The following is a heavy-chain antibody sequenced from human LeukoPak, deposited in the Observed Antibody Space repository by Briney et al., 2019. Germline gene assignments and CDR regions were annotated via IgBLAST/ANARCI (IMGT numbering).Heavy chain of an antibody. CDR3: ARARDYGDYEY. J-gene: IGHJ4*02. CDR1: GFNLSNNY. CDR2: IYTGGRT. V-gene: IGHV3-53*01. D-gene: IGHD4-17*01. Sequence: GGSLRLSCAASGFNLSNNYMNWVRQAPGKGLEWVSVIYTGGRTYYADSVKGRFIISRDNSKNTLYLQIDSLRVEDTALYYCARARDYGDYEYWGQGTLVTVSS.